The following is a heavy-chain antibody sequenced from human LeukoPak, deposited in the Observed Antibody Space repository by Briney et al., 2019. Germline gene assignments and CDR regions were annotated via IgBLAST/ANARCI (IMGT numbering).Heavy chain of an antibody. D-gene: IGHD1-26*01. CDR1: GGSIRSSYYY. Sequence: SETLSLTCTVSGGSIRSSYYYWSWIRQPPGKGLEWIGYIYYSGSTNYNPSLKSRVTISVDTSKNQFSLKLSSVTATDTAVYYCAREVGGSYYWGQGALVTVSS. J-gene: IGHJ4*02. CDR3: AREVGGSYY. CDR2: IYYSGST. V-gene: IGHV4-61*01.